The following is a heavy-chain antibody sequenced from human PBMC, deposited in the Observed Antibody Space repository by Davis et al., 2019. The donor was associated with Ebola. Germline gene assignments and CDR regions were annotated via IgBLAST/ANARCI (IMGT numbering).Heavy chain of an antibody. D-gene: IGHD1-1*01. J-gene: IGHJ4*02. Sequence: GESLKIFCAASGFTFTSYAMDWVRQAPGKGLEWVSYISSRGTNIYYADSVKGRFTISRDIAKNSLYLQMNSLRDEDTAVYYCARGSENWNYVDYWGQGTLVTVSS. CDR2: ISSRGTNI. CDR3: ARGSENWNYVDY. V-gene: IGHV3-48*02. CDR1: GFTFTSYA.